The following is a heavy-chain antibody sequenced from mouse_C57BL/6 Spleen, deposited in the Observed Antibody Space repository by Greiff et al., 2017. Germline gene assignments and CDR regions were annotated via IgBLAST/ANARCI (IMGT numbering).Heavy chain of an antibody. Sequence: QVHVKQSGAELVRPGASVKLSCKASGYTFTDYYINWVKQRPGQGLEWIGRIYPGSGNTYYNEKFKGKATLTAEKSSSTAYMQLSSLTSEDSAVYFWARFNYVNRGYFDYWGQGTTLTVSS. J-gene: IGHJ2*01. V-gene: IGHV1-76*01. CDR2: IYPGSGNT. D-gene: IGHD2-1*01. CDR1: GYTFTDYY. CDR3: ARFNYVNRGYFDY.